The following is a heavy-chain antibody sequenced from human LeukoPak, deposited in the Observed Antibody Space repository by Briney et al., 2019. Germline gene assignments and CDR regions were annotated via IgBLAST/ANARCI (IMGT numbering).Heavy chain of an antibody. V-gene: IGHV4-61*02. CDR3: ARQGITFGGVIVIPSSVDY. D-gene: IGHD3-16*02. CDR1: GGSISSGSYY. J-gene: IGHJ4*02. CDR2: IYTSGSP. Sequence: SETLSLTCSVSGGSISSGSYYWSWIRQPAGKGLEWIGRIYTSGSPNYNPSLKSRVTISVDTSKNQFSLKLSSVTAADTAVYYCARQGITFGGVIVIPSSVDYWGQGTLVTVSS.